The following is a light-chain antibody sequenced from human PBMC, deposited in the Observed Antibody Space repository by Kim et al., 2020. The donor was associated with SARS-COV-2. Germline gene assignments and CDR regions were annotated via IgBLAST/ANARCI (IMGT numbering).Light chain of an antibody. CDR3: QQYDFLPET. J-gene: IGKJ4*01. V-gene: IGKV1-33*01. CDR1: QDITNY. Sequence: DIQMTQSPSSLSASVGDTVSITCQASQDITNYLNWYQQKPGKAPKLLIYDASNLDTGVPSRYSVSGSGTDFTLTISILQPEDIATYYCQQYDFLPETFGGGTKVDIK. CDR2: DAS.